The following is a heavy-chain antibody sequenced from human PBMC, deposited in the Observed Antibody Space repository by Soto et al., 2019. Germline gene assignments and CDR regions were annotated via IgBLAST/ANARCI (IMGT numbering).Heavy chain of an antibody. D-gene: IGHD1-26*01. CDR2: ISAYNGNT. V-gene: IGHV1-18*04. J-gene: IGHJ4*02. CDR3: GRLIVKSYCFDY. CDR1: GYTFTSYG. Sequence: EASVKVSCKASGYTFTSYGISWVRQAPGQGLEWMGWISAYNGNTNYAQKLQVRVTMTTETSTSTAYMELRILRSDHTAVYYCGRLIVKSYCFDYWGQQTRVGTSS.